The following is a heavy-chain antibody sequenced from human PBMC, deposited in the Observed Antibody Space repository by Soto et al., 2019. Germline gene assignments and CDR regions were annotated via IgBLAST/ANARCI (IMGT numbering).Heavy chain of an antibody. D-gene: IGHD2-2*02. CDR1: GYSFTSSG. CDR3: ARSGSIPYYYYGMDV. J-gene: IGHJ6*02. V-gene: IGHV1-18*01. CDR2: ISGYNGDT. Sequence: QVHLVQSGAEVKKPGASVKVSCKTSGYSFTSSGINWVRQAPGQGLEWMGWISGYNGDTNYLQKVQGRVTMTTDTSTSTAYMELRSLRSDDTAVYYCARSGSIPYYYYGMDVWGQGPTVTVSS.